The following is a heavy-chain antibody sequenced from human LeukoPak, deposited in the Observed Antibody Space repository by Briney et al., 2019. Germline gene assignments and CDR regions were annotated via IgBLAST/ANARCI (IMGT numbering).Heavy chain of an antibody. J-gene: IGHJ6*04. CDR3: AELGITMIGGV. CDR1: GFTFSTYE. Sequence: GGSLRLSCAASGFTFSTYEINWVRQAPGKGLEWVSYISNSDDTKKYAESVKGRFTISRDNAKNSLYLQMNSLRAEDTAVYYCAELGITMIGGVWGKGTTVTISS. D-gene: IGHD3-10*02. CDR2: ISNSDDTK. V-gene: IGHV3-48*03.